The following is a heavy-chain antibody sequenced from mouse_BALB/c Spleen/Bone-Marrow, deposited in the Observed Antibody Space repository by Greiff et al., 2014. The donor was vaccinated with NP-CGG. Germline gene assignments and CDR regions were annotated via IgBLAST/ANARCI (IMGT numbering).Heavy chain of an antibody. CDR3: TRGRTWDFDY. V-gene: IGHV1S81*02. J-gene: IGHJ2*01. D-gene: IGHD4-1*01. CDR2: TNPNNGGT. Sequence: VQLQQSGAELVKPGTSVKLSCKASGYTFTTYYMYWVKQRPGQGLEWIGETNPNNGGTNFKEKFKSKATLTVDKSSSTAYMQLSSLTSEDSAVHYCTRGRTWDFDYWGQGTTLTVSS. CDR1: GYTFTTYY.